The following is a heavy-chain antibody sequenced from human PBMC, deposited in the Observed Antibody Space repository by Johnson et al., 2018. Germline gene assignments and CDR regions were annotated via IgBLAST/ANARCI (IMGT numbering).Heavy chain of an antibody. CDR1: GFTFSSYS. Sequence: VQLVQSGGGLVQPGGSLRLSCAASGFTFSSYSMNWVRQAPGKGLEWVSYISSSSSTIYYADSVKGRFTISRDTAKNSLYLQMNILAAEDTAVYYCAGETIRGSWGQGTLVTVSS. J-gene: IGHJ5*02. CDR2: ISSSSSTI. D-gene: IGHD3-10*01. CDR3: AGETIRGS. V-gene: IGHV3-48*01.